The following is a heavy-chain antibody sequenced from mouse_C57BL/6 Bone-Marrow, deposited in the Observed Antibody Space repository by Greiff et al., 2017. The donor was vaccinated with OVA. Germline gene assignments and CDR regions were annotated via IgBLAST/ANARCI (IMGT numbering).Heavy chain of an antibody. V-gene: IGHV2-6-1*01. CDR3: ARHYYYGSSYLFDY. Sequence: VQLQQSGPGLVAPSQSLSITCTVSGFSLTSYGVHWVRQPPGKGLEWLVVIWSDGSTTSTSALKSRLSLSKDNSKSQVFLKMNSLQTDDTAMYYCARHYYYGSSYLFDYWGQGTTLTVSS. J-gene: IGHJ2*01. D-gene: IGHD1-1*01. CDR1: GFSLTSYG. CDR2: IWSDGST.